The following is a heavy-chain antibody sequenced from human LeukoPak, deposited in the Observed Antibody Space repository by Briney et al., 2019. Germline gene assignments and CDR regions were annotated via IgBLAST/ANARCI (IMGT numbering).Heavy chain of an antibody. CDR2: IIPIFGTA. V-gene: IGHV1-69*01. D-gene: IGHD5-12*01. CDR1: GGTFSSYA. CDR3: ARLRDYTGKIDY. Sequence: SVKVSCKASGGTFSSYAISWVRQAPGQGLEWMGGIIPIFGTANYAQKFQGRVTITADESTSTAYMELSSLRSEDTAVYYCARLRDYTGKIDYWGQGTLVTVSS. J-gene: IGHJ4*02.